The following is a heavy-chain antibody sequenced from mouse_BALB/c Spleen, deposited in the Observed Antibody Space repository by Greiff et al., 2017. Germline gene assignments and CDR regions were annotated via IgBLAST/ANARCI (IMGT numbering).Heavy chain of an antibody. CDR3: TRGGDYWYFDV. Sequence: LQQPGSELVRPGASVKLSCKASGYTFTSYWMHWVKQRPGQGLEWIGNIYPGSGSTNYDEKFKSKATLTVDTSSSTAYMQLSSLTSEDSAVYYCTRGGDYWYFDVWGAGTTVTVSS. CDR1: GYTFTSYW. J-gene: IGHJ1*01. CDR2: IYPGSGST. V-gene: IGHV1S22*01.